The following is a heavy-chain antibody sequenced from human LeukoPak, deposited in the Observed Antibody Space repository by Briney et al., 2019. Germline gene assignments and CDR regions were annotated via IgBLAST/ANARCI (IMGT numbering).Heavy chain of an antibody. J-gene: IGHJ6*03. CDR1: GFTVSSYG. V-gene: IGHV3-30*02. Sequence: GRSLRLSCAASGFTVSSYGMHWVRQAPGKGLEWVAFIRYDGSNKYYADSVKGRFTISRDNSKNTLYLQMNSLRAEDTAVYYCAKTSIVVVPATPYYYYYYMDVWGKGTTVTISS. CDR3: AKTSIVVVPATPYYYYYYMDV. D-gene: IGHD2-2*01. CDR2: IRYDGSNK.